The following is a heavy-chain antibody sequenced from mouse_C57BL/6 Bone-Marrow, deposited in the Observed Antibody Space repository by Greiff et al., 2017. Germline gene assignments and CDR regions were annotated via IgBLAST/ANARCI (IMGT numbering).Heavy chain of an antibody. Sequence: EVKLEESGGGLVKPGGSLKLSCAASGFTFSSYAMSWVRQTPEKRLEWVATISDGGSYTYYPDNVKGRFTISRDNAKNNLYLQMSHLKSEDTAMYYCARDRVDYGSSPLAYWGQGTLVTVSA. CDR3: ARDRVDYGSSPLAY. CDR1: GFTFSSYA. CDR2: ISDGGSYT. V-gene: IGHV5-4*01. J-gene: IGHJ3*01. D-gene: IGHD1-1*01.